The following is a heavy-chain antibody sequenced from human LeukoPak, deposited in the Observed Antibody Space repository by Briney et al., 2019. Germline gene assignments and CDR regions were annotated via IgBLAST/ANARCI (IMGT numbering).Heavy chain of an antibody. V-gene: IGHV3-30*02. CDR1: GFIFSSYG. Sequence: GGSLRLSCAASGFIFSSYGMHWVRQAPGKGLEWVAFIRYDGSDKFYADSVKGRFTISRDNSKNTLYMEMNSLKPEDTAVYYCAKSGTTSSWSPRVKTYFDYWGQGTLVTVSS. CDR2: IRYDGSDK. CDR3: AKSGTTSSWSPRVKTYFDY. D-gene: IGHD6-13*01. J-gene: IGHJ4*02.